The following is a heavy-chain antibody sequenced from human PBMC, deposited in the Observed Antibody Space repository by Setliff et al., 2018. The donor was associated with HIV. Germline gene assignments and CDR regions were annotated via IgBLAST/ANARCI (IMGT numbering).Heavy chain of an antibody. V-gene: IGHV1-2*06. CDR3: ARDKGAGYCSGGCCSEWLYAFDT. D-gene: IGHD2-15*01. CDR2: INPNSAGT. CDR1: GYTFTGHY. Sequence: GASVKVSCKASGYTFTGHYIHWVRQAPGQGLEWMGRINPNSAGTNYAQKFQGRVTMTRDTSISTAYMELSRLRLDDTAVYYCARDKGAGYCSGGCCSEWLYAFDTGGQGTMVTVSS. J-gene: IGHJ3*02.